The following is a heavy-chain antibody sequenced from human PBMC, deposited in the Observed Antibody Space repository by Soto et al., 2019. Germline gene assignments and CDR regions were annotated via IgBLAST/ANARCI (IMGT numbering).Heavy chain of an antibody. CDR1: GGSISSGDYY. CDR3: AREWVPNDSSPFV. Sequence: SETLSLTCTVSGGSISSGDYYWSWIRQPPGKGLEWIGYIYYSGSTYYNPSLKSRVTISVDTSKNQFSLKLSSVTAADTAVYYCAREWVPNDSSPFVWGQGTTVTVSS. CDR2: IYYSGST. D-gene: IGHD3-22*01. V-gene: IGHV4-30-4*01. J-gene: IGHJ6*02.